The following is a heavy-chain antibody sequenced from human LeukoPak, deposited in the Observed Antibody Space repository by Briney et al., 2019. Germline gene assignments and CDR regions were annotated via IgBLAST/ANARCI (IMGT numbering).Heavy chain of an antibody. V-gene: IGHV1-69*05. CDR2: IIPIFGTA. Sequence: GASVKVSCKASGGTFSSYAISWVRQAPGQGLEGMGGIIPIFGTANYAQKFQGRVTITTDESTITAYKELSSLRSEDTAVYDWARTADYDFWSGYYPYFDYWGQGTRVTVSS. CDR3: ARTADYDFWSGYYPYFDY. J-gene: IGHJ4*02. D-gene: IGHD3-3*01. CDR1: GGTFSSYA.